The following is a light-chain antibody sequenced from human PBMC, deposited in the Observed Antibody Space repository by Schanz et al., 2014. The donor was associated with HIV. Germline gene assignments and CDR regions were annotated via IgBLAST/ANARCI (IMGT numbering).Light chain of an antibody. CDR2: ANT. J-gene: IGLJ3*02. CDR3: QSYDNSLNGNWV. Sequence: QSVLTQPPSVSGAPGQRVTISCTGTRSNIGTGFDVHWYQLLPGTAPKVLIFANTHRPSGVPDRFSGSKSGTSASLAITGLQAEDEADYYCQSYDNSLNGNWVFGGGTKLTVL. V-gene: IGLV1-40*01. CDR1: RSNIGTGFD.